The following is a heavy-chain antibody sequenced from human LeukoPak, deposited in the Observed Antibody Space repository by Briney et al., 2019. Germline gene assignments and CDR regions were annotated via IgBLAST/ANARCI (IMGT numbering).Heavy chain of an antibody. CDR1: GFTVSSNY. CDR3: ARELGIAASYFDY. Sequence: GGSLRLSCAASGFTVSSNYMSWVRQVPGKGLEWVSVIYSGGSAYYAESVKGRFTISRDNSKNTLYLHMNSLTAEDTAVYYCARELGIAASYFDYWGQGTLVTVSS. J-gene: IGHJ4*02. CDR2: IYSGGSA. D-gene: IGHD6-13*01. V-gene: IGHV3-66*01.